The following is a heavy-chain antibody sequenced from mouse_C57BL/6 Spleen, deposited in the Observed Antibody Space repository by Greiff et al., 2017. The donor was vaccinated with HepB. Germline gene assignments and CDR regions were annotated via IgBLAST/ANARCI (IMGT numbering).Heavy chain of an antibody. CDR1: GFTFSSYT. CDR2: ISGGGGNT. D-gene: IGHD4-1*01. CDR3: ARPPANWDGFAY. Sequence: EVKLMESGGGLVKPGGSLKLSCAASGFTFSSYTMSWVRQTPEKRLEWVATISGGGGNTYYPDSVKGRFTISRDNAKNTLYLQMSSLRSEDTALYYCARPPANWDGFAYWGQGTLVTVSA. V-gene: IGHV5-9*01. J-gene: IGHJ3*01.